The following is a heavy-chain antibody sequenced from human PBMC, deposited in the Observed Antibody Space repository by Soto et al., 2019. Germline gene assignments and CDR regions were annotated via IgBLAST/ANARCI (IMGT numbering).Heavy chain of an antibody. V-gene: IGHV1-69*08. CDR1: GGTFSSYT. J-gene: IGHJ2*01. CDR2: NIPILGIA. CDR3: AREPGIAVAGPRPWYFDL. Sequence: QVQLVQSGAEVKKPGSSVKVSCKASGGTFSSYTISWVRQAPGQGLEWMGRNIPILGIANYAQKFQGRVTITADKSTSTAYMELSSLRSEDTAVYYCAREPGIAVAGPRPWYFDLWGRGTLVTVSS. D-gene: IGHD6-19*01.